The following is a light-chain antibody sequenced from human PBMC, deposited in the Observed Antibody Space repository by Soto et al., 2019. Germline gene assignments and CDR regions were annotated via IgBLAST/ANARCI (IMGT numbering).Light chain of an antibody. CDR3: CSYSGSSTSYV. Sequence: QSALTQPASVSGSPGQSITISCTGTSSDVGGYNYVSWYQQHPGKAPKLMIYEATKRPSGVSNRFSGSQSGNTASLTISGLQAEDEADYYCCSYSGSSTSYVFGTGTKVTVL. CDR1: SSDVGGYNY. J-gene: IGLJ1*01. V-gene: IGLV2-23*01. CDR2: EAT.